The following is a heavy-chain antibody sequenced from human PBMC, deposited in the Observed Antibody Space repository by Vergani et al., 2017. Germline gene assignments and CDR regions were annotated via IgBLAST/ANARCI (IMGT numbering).Heavy chain of an antibody. V-gene: IGHV4-39*07. CDR3: ARSGGALGFDY. D-gene: IGHD3-16*01. Sequence: QLQLQEFCPGLVKPSETPSPTFTVPGGPISSSSYYWSWIRQPPGKGLEWIGEINYSGSTNYNPSFKTRVTISVDTSKNQFSLKLSSVTAADTAVDYCARSGGALGFDYWGQGTLVTVSS. CDR1: GGPISSSSYY. CDR2: INYSGST. J-gene: IGHJ4*02.